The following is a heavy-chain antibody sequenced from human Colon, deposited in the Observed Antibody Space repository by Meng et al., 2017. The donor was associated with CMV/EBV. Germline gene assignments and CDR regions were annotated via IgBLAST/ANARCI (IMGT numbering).Heavy chain of an antibody. V-gene: IGHV1-69*17. Sequence: VSCKTSGGTFNTYRISWVRQAPGQGLEWMGGIVPIFGVTNNTQRFQGRLTITADKFAGTAYMELRSLTSEDTALYYCARDSGFGELYWGQGTLVTVSS. CDR2: IVPIFGVT. CDR3: ARDSGFGELY. D-gene: IGHD3-10*01. J-gene: IGHJ4*02. CDR1: GGTFNTYR.